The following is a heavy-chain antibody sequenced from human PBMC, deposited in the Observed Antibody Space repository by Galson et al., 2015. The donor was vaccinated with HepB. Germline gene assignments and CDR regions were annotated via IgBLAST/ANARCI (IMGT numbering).Heavy chain of an antibody. CDR1: GYTFTGYD. V-gene: IGHV1-2*04. D-gene: IGHD3-9*01. CDR2: IDPKSGET. CDR3: AREDSGFYDAFDI. Sequence: SVKVSCKASGYTFTGYDIHWVRQAHAQGHEGKGRIDPKSGETTYAQQFQGWVTMTRDTSINTAYMEVTRLRSDDTAVYYCAREDSGFYDAFDIWGQGTMVTVSS. J-gene: IGHJ3*02.